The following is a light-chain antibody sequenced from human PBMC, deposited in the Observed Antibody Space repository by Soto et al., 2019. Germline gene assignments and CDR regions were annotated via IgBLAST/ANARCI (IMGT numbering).Light chain of an antibody. V-gene: IGKV3-15*01. Sequence: EIVMTQSPATLSVSPGERATLSCRASQSVTSSLAWYQQRPGRSPRLLIYGASTRATGIPARFSGSGSGTEFTLTISSLQSEDFAVYYCLQYNNWWTFGQGSKVDSK. CDR3: LQYNNWWT. J-gene: IGKJ1*01. CDR2: GAS. CDR1: QSVTSS.